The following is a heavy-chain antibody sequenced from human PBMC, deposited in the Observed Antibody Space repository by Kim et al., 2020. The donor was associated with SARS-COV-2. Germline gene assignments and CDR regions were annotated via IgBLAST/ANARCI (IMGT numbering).Heavy chain of an antibody. D-gene: IGHD2-8*02. Sequence: SETLSLTCTVSGGSISSGDYYWSWIRQPPGKGLEWIGYIYYSGSTYYNPSLKSRVTISVDTSKNQFSLKLSSVTAADTAVYYCAREDSLRTGGVSGGFDPWGQGTLVTVSS. J-gene: IGHJ5*02. CDR2: IYYSGST. V-gene: IGHV4-30-4*01. CDR1: GGSISSGDYY. CDR3: AREDSLRTGGVSGGFDP.